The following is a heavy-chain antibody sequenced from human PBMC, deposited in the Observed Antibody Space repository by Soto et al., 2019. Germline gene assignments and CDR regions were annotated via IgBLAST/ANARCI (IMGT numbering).Heavy chain of an antibody. Sequence: PSQTLSLTCAISGDSVSTNFATWDWIRQSPSRGLEWLGRTYYRSKWYDDFAVSVKSRITINPDTSKNQFSLQLSSVTPEDTAVYYCAREPQSGNYFHYYGLDVWGQGTTVTVSS. D-gene: IGHD1-26*01. CDR1: GDSVSTNFAT. CDR2: TYYRSKWYD. J-gene: IGHJ6*02. CDR3: AREPQSGNYFHYYGLDV. V-gene: IGHV6-1*01.